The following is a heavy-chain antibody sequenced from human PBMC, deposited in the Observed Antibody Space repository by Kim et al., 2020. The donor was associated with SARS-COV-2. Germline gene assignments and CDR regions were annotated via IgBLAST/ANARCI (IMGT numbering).Heavy chain of an antibody. CDR3: AKDSVPAPGGWTYYYFGADV. Sequence: GRFTISRDNSKNTLYLQMNSLRIEDTAVYYCAKDSVPAPGGWTYYYFGADVWGQGTTVTVSS. V-gene: IGHV3-23*01. J-gene: IGHJ6*02. D-gene: IGHD6-13*01.